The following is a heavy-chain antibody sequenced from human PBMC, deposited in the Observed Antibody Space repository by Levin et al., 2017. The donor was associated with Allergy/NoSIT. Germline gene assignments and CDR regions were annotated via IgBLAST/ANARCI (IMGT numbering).Heavy chain of an antibody. J-gene: IGHJ6*02. Sequence: SETLSLTCAISGDSVSSNSAAWNWIRQSPSRGLEWLGRTYYRSRWSNDYALSVKSRIIINPDTSKNQFSLQLNSVTSEDTAVYYCARQRATSKIDYYGLDVWGQGATVTVSS. CDR3: ARQRATSKIDYYGLDV. D-gene: IGHD2-2*01. V-gene: IGHV6-1*01. CDR2: TYYRSRWSN. CDR1: GDSVSSNSAA.